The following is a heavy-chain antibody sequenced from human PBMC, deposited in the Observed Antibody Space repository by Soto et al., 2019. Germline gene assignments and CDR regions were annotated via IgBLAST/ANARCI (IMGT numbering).Heavy chain of an antibody. J-gene: IGHJ5*02. CDR1: GGSVSSNY. D-gene: IGHD3-3*01. CDR2: IYDSGST. V-gene: IGHV4-59*08. CDR3: ARSSHDFWSGYQNNWFDP. Sequence: SETLSLTCTVSGGSVSSNYWSWIRQPPGKGLEWIGYIYDSGSTNYNPSLKSRVTISVDTSKNQFSLKLSSVTAADTAVYYCARSSHDFWSGYQNNWFDPWGQGTLVTVSS.